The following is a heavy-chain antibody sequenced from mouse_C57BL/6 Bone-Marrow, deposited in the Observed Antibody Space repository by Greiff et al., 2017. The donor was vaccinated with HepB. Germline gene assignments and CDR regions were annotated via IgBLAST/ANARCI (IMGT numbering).Heavy chain of an antibody. V-gene: IGHV1-9*01. CDR3: ARDGYYYGSRGWYFDV. D-gene: IGHD1-1*01. J-gene: IGHJ1*03. CDR1: GYTFTGYW. CDR2: ILPGSGST. Sequence: QVQLQQSGAELMKPGASVKLSCKATGYTFTGYWIEWVKQRPGHGLEWIGEILPGSGSTNYNEKFKGKATFTADTSSNTAYMQLSSLTTEDSAIYYCARDGYYYGSRGWYFDVWGTGTTVTVSS.